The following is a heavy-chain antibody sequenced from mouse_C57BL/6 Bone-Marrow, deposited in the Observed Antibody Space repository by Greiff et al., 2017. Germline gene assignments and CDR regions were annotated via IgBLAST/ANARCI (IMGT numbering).Heavy chain of an antibody. CDR3: AKYWAFDY. CDR1: GYAFSSYW. D-gene: IGHD4-1*01. V-gene: IGHV1-80*01. Sequence: QVQLQQSGAELVKPGASVKISCKASGYAFSSYWMHWVKQRTGKGLEWIGQIYPGDGDTNYNGKFKGKATLTADKSSSTAYMQLSSLTSEDSAVYFCAKYWAFDYWGQGTTLTVSS. J-gene: IGHJ2*01. CDR2: IYPGDGDT.